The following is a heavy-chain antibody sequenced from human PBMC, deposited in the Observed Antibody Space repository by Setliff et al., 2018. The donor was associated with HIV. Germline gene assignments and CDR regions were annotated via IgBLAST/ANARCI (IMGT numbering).Heavy chain of an antibody. CDR2: IYHSGTT. CDR3: ARGAELLWFGELHNIPYFDY. D-gene: IGHD3-10*01. J-gene: IGHJ4*02. V-gene: IGHV4-38-2*01. Sequence: PSETLSLTCAVSGYSISSGSYWAWIRQPPGKGLEWIGSIYHSGTTYYNPSLKSRVTISVDTSRNQFSLKLSSVTAADTAVYYCARGAELLWFGELHNIPYFDYWGQGTLVTVSS. CDR1: GYSISSGSY.